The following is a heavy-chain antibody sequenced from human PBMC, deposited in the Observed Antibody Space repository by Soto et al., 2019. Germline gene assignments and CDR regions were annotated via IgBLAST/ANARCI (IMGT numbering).Heavy chain of an antibody. CDR2: VSGSSGSK. CDR1: GFTFSSYA. J-gene: IGHJ4*02. Sequence: EVQLLESGGGLVQPGGPLRLSCAASGFTFSSYAMSWVRQAPGKGLEWVSSVSGSSGSKSYADSVKGRFTISRDNSKMTVYLQMNSLRAEDTAGYFCAKDWCSGTTCYCLENWGQGTLVTVSS. D-gene: IGHD1-7*01. CDR3: AKDWCSGTTCYCLEN. V-gene: IGHV3-23*01.